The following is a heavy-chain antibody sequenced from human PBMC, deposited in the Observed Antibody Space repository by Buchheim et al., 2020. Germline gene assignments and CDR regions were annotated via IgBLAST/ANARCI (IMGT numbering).Heavy chain of an antibody. D-gene: IGHD6-13*01. J-gene: IGHJ4*02. CDR1: GFTVSSNY. CDR3: AGERTGYSSSWRYY. CDR2: IYSGGST. V-gene: IGHV3-66*02. Sequence: EVQLVESGGGLVQPGGSLRLSCAASGFTVSSNYMSWVRQAPGKGLEWVSVIYSGGSTYYADSVKGRFNISRDNSKNTLYLQMNSLRAEDTAVYYCAGERTGYSSSWRYYWGQGTL.